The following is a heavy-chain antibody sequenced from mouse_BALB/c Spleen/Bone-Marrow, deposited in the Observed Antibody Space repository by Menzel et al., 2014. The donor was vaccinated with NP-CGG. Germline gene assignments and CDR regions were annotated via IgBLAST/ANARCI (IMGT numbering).Heavy chain of an antibody. D-gene: IGHD4-1*01. V-gene: IGHV14-3*02. Sequence: VQLQHSGAELVKPGASVKLSCTASGFNIKDTYMHWVKQRPEQGLEWIGRIDPANGNTKYDPKFQGKATITADTPSNTAYLQLSSLTSEDTAVYYCARWEYYAMDYWGQGTSVTVSS. CDR1: GFNIKDTY. CDR2: IDPANGNT. J-gene: IGHJ4*01. CDR3: ARWEYYAMDY.